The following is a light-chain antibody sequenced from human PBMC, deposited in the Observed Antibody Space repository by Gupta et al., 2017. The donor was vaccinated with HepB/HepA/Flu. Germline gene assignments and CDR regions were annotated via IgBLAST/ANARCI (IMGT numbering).Light chain of an antibody. Sequence: EIVLTQSPATLSSSPGERATLSCRASQSVSRYLAWYQQKPGQAPRRLIYDASNRATGIPARFSGSGSGTDFTLTISSLEPEDFAVYYCQQRSNWPLTFGGGTKVEIK. CDR3: QQRSNWPLT. V-gene: IGKV3-11*01. CDR2: DAS. CDR1: QSVSRY. J-gene: IGKJ4*01.